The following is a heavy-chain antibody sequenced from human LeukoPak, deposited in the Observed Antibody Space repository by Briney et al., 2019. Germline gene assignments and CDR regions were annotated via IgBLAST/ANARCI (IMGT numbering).Heavy chain of an antibody. CDR1: GFTFDDYA. CDR3: AKTSLSDPSGHYYYMDV. D-gene: IGHD3-3*01. CDR2: INWNSDSI. V-gene: IGHV3-9*01. Sequence: GGSLRLSCAVSGFTFDDYAMHWVRQVPGKGLEWVSGINWNSDSIGYADSVKGRFTTSRDNSQNTVSLQLNNLRIEDTALYYCAKTSLSDPSGHYYYMDVWGKGTTVTVSS. J-gene: IGHJ6*03.